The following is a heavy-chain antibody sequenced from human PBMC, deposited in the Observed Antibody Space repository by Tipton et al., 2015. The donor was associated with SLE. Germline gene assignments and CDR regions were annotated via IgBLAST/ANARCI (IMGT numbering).Heavy chain of an antibody. CDR1: GFTFSSYE. Sequence: SLRLSCVASGFTFSSYEMNWVRQAPGKGLEWVSYISSSGNTIYYADSVKGRFTISRDNAKNSLYLQMNSLRAEDTAVYYCASNTLWFGTEYFQHWGQGTLVTVSS. D-gene: IGHD3-10*01. CDR3: ASNTLWFGTEYFQH. J-gene: IGHJ1*01. V-gene: IGHV3-48*03. CDR2: ISSSGNTI.